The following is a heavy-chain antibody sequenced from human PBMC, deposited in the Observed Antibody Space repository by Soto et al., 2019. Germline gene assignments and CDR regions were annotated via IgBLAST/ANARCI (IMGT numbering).Heavy chain of an antibody. J-gene: IGHJ3*02. V-gene: IGHV1-46*01. CDR3: ARLIVATSGTDAFDI. Sequence: ASVKVSCKASGYTFTRYYIHWVRQAPGQGLEWMGIINPSGGGTSYAQKFQGRVTMTTDTSTSTDYMEMSSLKSEDTAVYYCARLIVATSGTDAFDIWGQGTMVTVSS. D-gene: IGHD5-12*01. CDR1: GYTFTRYY. CDR2: INPSGGGT.